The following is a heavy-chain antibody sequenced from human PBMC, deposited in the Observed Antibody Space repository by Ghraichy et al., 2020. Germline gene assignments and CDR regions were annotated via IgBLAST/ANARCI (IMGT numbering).Heavy chain of an antibody. J-gene: IGHJ4*02. D-gene: IGHD2-8*02. Sequence: GESLNISCAASGFTFSSYAMSWVRQAPGKGLEWVSAISGSGGSTYYADSVKGRFTISRDNSKNTLYLQMNSLRAEDTAVYYCAKDLYWQADGWYWDYWGQGTLVTVSS. CDR3: AKDLYWQADGWYWDY. CDR2: ISGSGGST. V-gene: IGHV3-23*01. CDR1: GFTFSSYA.